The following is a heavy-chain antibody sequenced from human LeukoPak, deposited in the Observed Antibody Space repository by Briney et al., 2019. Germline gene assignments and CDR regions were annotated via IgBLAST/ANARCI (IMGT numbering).Heavy chain of an antibody. Sequence: GGSLRLSCAASGFTFSSYDMHWVRQAPGRGLEWVSAIGIAGDTYYPDSVKGRFTISRENDKNSMYLQMNSLKDGDTAVYYCIRGGIQVSGIDAFDIWGQGTMVTVSS. CDR1: GFTFSSYD. CDR2: IGIAGDT. D-gene: IGHD5/OR15-5a*01. CDR3: IRGGIQVSGIDAFDI. J-gene: IGHJ3*02. V-gene: IGHV3-13*01.